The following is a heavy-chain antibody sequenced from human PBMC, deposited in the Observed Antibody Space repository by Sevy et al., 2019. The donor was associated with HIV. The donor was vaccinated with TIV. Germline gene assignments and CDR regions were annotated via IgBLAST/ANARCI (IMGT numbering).Heavy chain of an antibody. D-gene: IGHD3-3*01. CDR3: AKDRAMYFDSWSGAAIDS. J-gene: IGHJ4*02. Sequence: GGSLRLSCAASGFTFDDYAMHWVRQAPGKGLEWVSAISWNSGSIGYSDSVKGRFTISRDKSNNSLYLQMNSLRAEDTAFYYCAKDRAMYFDSWSGAAIDSWGQGTLVTVSS. CDR1: GFTFDDYA. CDR2: ISWNSGSI. V-gene: IGHV3-9*01.